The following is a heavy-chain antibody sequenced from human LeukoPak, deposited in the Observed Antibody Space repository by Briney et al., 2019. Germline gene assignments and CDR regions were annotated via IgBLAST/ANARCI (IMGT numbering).Heavy chain of an antibody. CDR1: EYTFTTYD. CDR3: ARGPRNWGFDY. J-gene: IGHJ4*02. D-gene: IGHD7-27*01. V-gene: IGHV1-8*01. Sequence: ASVKVSCKASEYTFTTYDINWVRQASEQGLEWMGWMNPNSGNTGYAQKFQGRVTMTRHTSISTAYMELSSLRSEDTAVYYCARGPRNWGFDYWGPGTLVTVSS. CDR2: MNPNSGNT.